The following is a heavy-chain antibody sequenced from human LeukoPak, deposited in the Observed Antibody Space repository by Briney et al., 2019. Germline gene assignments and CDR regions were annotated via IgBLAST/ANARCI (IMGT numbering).Heavy chain of an antibody. D-gene: IGHD2-21*02. CDR2: IYYSGST. CDR1: GGSISSSSYY. J-gene: IGHJ4*02. CDR3: AKDGGDPDGVLDY. Sequence: PSETLSLTCTVSGGSISSSSYYWGWIRQPPGKGLEWIGSIYYSGSTYYNPSLKSRVTISVDTSKNQFSLKLSSVTAADTAVYYCAKDGGDPDGVLDYWGQGTLVTVSS. V-gene: IGHV4-39*02.